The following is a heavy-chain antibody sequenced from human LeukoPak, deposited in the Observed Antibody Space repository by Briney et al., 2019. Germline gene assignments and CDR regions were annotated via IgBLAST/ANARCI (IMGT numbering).Heavy chain of an antibody. CDR2: IYTSGST. CDR3: AREPQPYYDFWSGRNWFDP. CDR1: GGSISSYY. D-gene: IGHD3-3*01. J-gene: IGHJ5*02. V-gene: IGHV4-4*07. Sequence: KPSETLSLTCTVSGGSISSYYRSWIRQPAGKGLEWIGRIYTSGSTNYNPSLKSRVTISVDKSKNQFSLKLSSVTAADTAVYYCAREPQPYYDFWSGRNWFDPWGQGTLVTVSS.